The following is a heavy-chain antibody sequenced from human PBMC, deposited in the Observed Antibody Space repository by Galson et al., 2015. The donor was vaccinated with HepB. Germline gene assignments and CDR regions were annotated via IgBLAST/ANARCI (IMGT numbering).Heavy chain of an antibody. D-gene: IGHD3-22*01. J-gene: IGHJ4*02. CDR2: ISAYNGNT. CDR3: ARGDYDSSGPYYFDY. V-gene: IGHV1-18*04. Sequence: SVKVSCKASGYTFTSYGISWVRQAPGQGLEWMGWISAYNGNTNYAQKLQGRVTMTTDTFTSTAYMELRSLRSDDTAVYYCARGDYDSSGPYYFDYWGQGTLVTVSS. CDR1: GYTFTSYG.